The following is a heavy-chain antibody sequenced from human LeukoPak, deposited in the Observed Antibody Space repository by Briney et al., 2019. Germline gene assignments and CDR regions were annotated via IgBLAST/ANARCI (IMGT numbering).Heavy chain of an antibody. V-gene: IGHV3-13*01. D-gene: IGHD5/OR15-5a*01. Sequence: GGSLRLSCAASGFTFSSHDMHWVRQAPGRGLKGASAIGIAGDTYYPDSVKGRFTISRENAKNSMYLQMNSLKDGDTAVYYCIRGGIQVSGIDAFDIWGQGTMVTVSS. CDR3: IRGGIQVSGIDAFDI. CDR1: GFTFSSHD. J-gene: IGHJ3*02. CDR2: IGIAGDT.